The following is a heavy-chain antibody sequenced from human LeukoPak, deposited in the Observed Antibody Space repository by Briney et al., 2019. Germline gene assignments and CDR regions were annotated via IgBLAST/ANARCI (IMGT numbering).Heavy chain of an antibody. CDR3: ARSPIGASAH. J-gene: IGHJ4*02. CDR1: GYTFTDSY. V-gene: IGHV1-2*02. CDR2: ISPNNGDT. D-gene: IGHD3-10*01. Sequence: ASVKVSCKPSGYTFTDSYIHWVRQAPGVGLQWMGWISPNNGDTKYAEDFQDRVTMTRDTSINTAYMELTGLTPDDTAVYYCARSPIGASAHWGRGTLVTVSS.